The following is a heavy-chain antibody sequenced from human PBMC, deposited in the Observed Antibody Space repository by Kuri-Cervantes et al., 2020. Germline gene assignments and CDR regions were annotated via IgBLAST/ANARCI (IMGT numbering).Heavy chain of an antibody. D-gene: IGHD2-2*01. V-gene: IGHV4-34*01. Sequence: SQTLSLTCAVYGGSLSGYYLTWIRQPPGKGLEWIGEINHSGSTNYNPSLKSRVTISVDTSKNQFSLKLSSVTAADTAVYYCARGPPLYHTRYCSSTSCYAKANWFDAWGQGTLVTVSS. CDR3: ARGPPLYHTRYCSSTSCYAKANWFDA. J-gene: IGHJ5*02. CDR1: GGSLSGYY. CDR2: INHSGST.